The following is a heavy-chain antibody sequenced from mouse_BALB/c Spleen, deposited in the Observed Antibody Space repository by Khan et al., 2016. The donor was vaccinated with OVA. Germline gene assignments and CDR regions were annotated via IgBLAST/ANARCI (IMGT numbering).Heavy chain of an antibody. D-gene: IGHD3-3*01. CDR3: ERDAGRY. Sequence: VQLKQSGPGLVKPGASVKISCKTSGYTFTAYTLHWVKQSLGKSILGIGVIITNNGVTSNNQTFKGKVTLTADKSSSKAYMEFRSLTSEDSTGYYCERDAGRYWGQGTSVTVSS. CDR1: GYTFTAYT. V-gene: IGHV1-22*01. CDR2: IITNNGVT. J-gene: IGHJ4*01.